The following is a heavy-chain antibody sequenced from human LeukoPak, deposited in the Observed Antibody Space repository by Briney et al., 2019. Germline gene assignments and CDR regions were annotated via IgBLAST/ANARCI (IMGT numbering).Heavy chain of an antibody. CDR1: GFTFNTSS. V-gene: IGHV3-21*06. J-gene: IGHJ4*02. CDR3: ARGTVAGTPDFDF. D-gene: IGHD6-19*01. CDR2: ISGSSSFV. Sequence: GGSLRLSCAASGFTFNTSSLNWVRQAPGKGLEWVSSISGSSSFVYYADSLKGRFTISRDNAKNSLYLQMNSLRVEDTAVYYCARGTVAGTPDFDFWGQGTLVAVSS.